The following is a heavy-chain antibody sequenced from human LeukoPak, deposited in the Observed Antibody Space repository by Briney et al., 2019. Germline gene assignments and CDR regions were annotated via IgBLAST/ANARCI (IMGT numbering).Heavy chain of an antibody. CDR1: GGSISSSSYY. Sequence: SETLSLTCTVSGGSISSSSYYWGWIRQPPGKGLEWIGGIYYSGSTYYNPSLKSRVTISVDTSKNQFSLKLSSVTAADTAVYYCARHQGASGTIDYWGQGTLVTVSS. CDR2: IYYSGST. J-gene: IGHJ4*02. D-gene: IGHD1-26*01. V-gene: IGHV4-39*01. CDR3: ARHQGASGTIDY.